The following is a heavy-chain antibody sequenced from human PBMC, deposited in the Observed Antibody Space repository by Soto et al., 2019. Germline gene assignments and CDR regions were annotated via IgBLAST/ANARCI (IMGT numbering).Heavy chain of an antibody. J-gene: IGHJ4*02. CDR1: GFTFSSYA. Sequence: EVQLLESGGGLVQPGGSLRLSCAASGFTFSSYAMSWVRQAPGKGLEWVPAISGSGGSTYYADSVKGRFTISRDNSKNTLYLQMNSLRAEDTAVYYCAKVLGSYRYYFDYWGQGTLVTVSS. CDR2: ISGSGGST. D-gene: IGHD1-26*01. CDR3: AKVLGSYRYYFDY. V-gene: IGHV3-23*01.